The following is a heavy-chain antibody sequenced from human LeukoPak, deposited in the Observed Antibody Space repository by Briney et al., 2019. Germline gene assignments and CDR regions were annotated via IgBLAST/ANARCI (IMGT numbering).Heavy chain of an antibody. J-gene: IGHJ4*02. V-gene: IGHV3-11*04. CDR1: GFTFRNYY. CDR2: ISASGDTI. Sequence: GGSLRLSCAASGFTFRNYYMTWIRQAPGKGLEWVSYISASGDTIYYGDSVRGRFTISRDNAKNSLYLDMNTLKAEDTAVYYCARDPSWEILSYFDYWGQVTLVTVSS. CDR3: ARDPSWEILSYFDY. D-gene: IGHD1-26*01.